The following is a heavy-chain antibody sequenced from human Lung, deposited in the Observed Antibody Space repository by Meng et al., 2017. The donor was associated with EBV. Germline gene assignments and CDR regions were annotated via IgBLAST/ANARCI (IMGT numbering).Heavy chain of an antibody. V-gene: IGHV4-30-4*08. D-gene: IGHD6-6*01. J-gene: IGHJ5*02. CDR2: IYDSGST. Sequence: VLLQGSLPVLVKPSQPLSFTCTASGGSIRFGDYYWSWIRPPPGKGLEWFGYIYDSGSTSYNPSLMSRVTISVDTSRNQFSLKLTSVTAADTAVYYCAREYSSSSGLPGPWGQGTLVAVSS. CDR1: GGSIRFGDYY. CDR3: AREYSSSSGLPGP.